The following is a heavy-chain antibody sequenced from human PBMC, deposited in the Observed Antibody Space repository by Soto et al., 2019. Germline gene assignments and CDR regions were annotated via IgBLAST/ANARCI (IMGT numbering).Heavy chain of an antibody. V-gene: IGHV3-30*18. CDR1: GFTFSSYG. J-gene: IGHJ6*02. Sequence: QVQLVESGGGVVQPGRSLRLSCAASGFTFSSYGMHWVRQAPGKGLEMVAVISYDGSNTYYADSVKGRFTISRDNSKNTLYLQIHSLRAEDKDVYYCAKDPRHCRSTSCDPSYGMDVRGQGATVAVSS. CDR3: AKDPRHCRSTSCDPSYGMDV. CDR2: ISYDGSNT. D-gene: IGHD2-2*01.